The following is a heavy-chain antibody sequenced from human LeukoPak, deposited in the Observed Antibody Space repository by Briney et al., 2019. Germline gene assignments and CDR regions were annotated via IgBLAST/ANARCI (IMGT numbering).Heavy chain of an antibody. CDR1: GGSIISGDSY. CDR3: VRDSGNYFDL. CDR2: IYYSGST. J-gene: IGHJ2*01. D-gene: IGHD3-10*01. Sequence: PSETLSLTCTVSGGSIISGDSYWNWIRQPPGEGLQWVGYIYYSGSTFYNPSLQSRVAMSIDKSNNRFSLKLNSVTAADTAVYYCVRDSGNYFDLWGHGTLVTVSS. V-gene: IGHV4-30-4*08.